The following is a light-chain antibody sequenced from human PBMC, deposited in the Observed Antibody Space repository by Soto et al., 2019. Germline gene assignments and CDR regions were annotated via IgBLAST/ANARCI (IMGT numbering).Light chain of an antibody. V-gene: IGKV3-20*01. CDR2: AAS. CDR1: QSVTSSY. CDR3: QQYSTARIT. J-gene: IGKJ4*01. Sequence: EIELTQSPGTLSLSLGERVTLSCRASQSVTSSYVAWYQQKPGQAPRLLISAASSRATVIPDRFSGSGSGTDFTLTISRLEPEDFAIHYCQQYSTARITFGGGTKVEIK.